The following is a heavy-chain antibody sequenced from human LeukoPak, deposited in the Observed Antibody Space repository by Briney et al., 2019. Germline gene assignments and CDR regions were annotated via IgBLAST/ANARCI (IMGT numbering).Heavy chain of an antibody. Sequence: SETLSLTCTVSAGSISSYYWSWIRQPPGKGLEWIGYIYYSGSTNYNPSLKSRVTISVDTSKNQFSLKLSSVTAADTAVYYCATAGGLRYFDWLNYELPAFDICGQGTMVTVSS. CDR2: IYYSGST. V-gene: IGHV4-59*01. CDR1: AGSISSYY. D-gene: IGHD3-9*01. J-gene: IGHJ3*02. CDR3: ATAGGLRYFDWLNYELPAFDI.